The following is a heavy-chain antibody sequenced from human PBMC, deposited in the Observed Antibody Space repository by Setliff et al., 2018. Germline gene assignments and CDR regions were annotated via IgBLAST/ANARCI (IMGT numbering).Heavy chain of an antibody. J-gene: IGHJ4*02. CDR1: GGSISSSY. V-gene: IGHV4-59*01. CDR2: IYSSGST. D-gene: IGHD3-22*01. CDR3: ARAAKYDTGPPFDY. Sequence: KPSETLPLTCTVSGGSISSSYWSWIRQPPGKGLEWIGYIYSSGSTNNNPSLKSRATISVDTSKNQFSLKLSSVTAADTAVYYCARAAKYDTGPPFDYWGQGTLVTVSS.